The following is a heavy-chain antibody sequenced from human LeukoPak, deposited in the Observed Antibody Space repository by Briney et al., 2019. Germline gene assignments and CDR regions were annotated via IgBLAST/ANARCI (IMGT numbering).Heavy chain of an antibody. CDR3: ARGFLGDYYGSGSYYVFDY. D-gene: IGHD3-10*01. J-gene: IGHJ4*02. V-gene: IGHV4-38-2*02. CDR1: NYSISRGYF. Sequence: SETLSLTCNVSNYSISRGYFWGWVRQPPGKGLEWIGSIYYSGSTYYNPSLKSRVTISVDTSKNQFSLKLSSVTAADTAVYYCARGFLGDYYGSGSYYVFDYWGQGTLVTVSS. CDR2: IYYSGST.